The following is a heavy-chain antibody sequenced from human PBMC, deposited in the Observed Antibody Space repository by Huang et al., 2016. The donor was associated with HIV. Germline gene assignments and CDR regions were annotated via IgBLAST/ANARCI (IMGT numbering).Heavy chain of an antibody. V-gene: IGHV7-4-1*02. D-gene: IGHD3-22*01. J-gene: IGHJ4*02. Sequence: QVQLVQSGSELKKPGASVKVSCKVSGYTFMDYQISWVRQAPGQWLEWMGWIHPNTGNPTYAQVFTGRFVFSLDTSVSTAYLQISSLKAEDTAVYFCARDSGYYRYFDYWGQGTLVTVSS. CDR3: ARDSGYYRYFDY. CDR2: IHPNTGNP. CDR1: GYTFMDYQ.